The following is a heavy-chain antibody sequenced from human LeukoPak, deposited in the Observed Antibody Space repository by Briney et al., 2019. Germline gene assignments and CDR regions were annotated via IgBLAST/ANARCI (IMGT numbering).Heavy chain of an antibody. CDR3: ASSITMVRYFDY. Sequence: ASVKVSCKASGYTSTSYAMHWVRQAPGQRLEWMGWINAGNGNTKYSQKFQGRVTITRDTSASTAYMELSSLRSEDTAVYYCASSITMVRYFDYWGQGTLVTVSS. D-gene: IGHD3-10*01. V-gene: IGHV1-3*01. J-gene: IGHJ4*02. CDR1: GYTSTSYA. CDR2: INAGNGNT.